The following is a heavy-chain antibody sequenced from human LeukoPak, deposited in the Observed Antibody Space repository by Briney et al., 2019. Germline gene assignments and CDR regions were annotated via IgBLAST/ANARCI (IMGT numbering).Heavy chain of an antibody. Sequence: SVKVSCKASGGTFSSYAIGWVRQAPGQGLEWMGRIIPILGIANYAQKFQGRVTITADKSTSTAYMELSSLRSEDTAVYYCARTGPAFIAGGYFDYWGQGTLVTVSS. CDR2: IIPILGIA. V-gene: IGHV1-69*04. D-gene: IGHD6-13*01. CDR1: GGTFSSYA. J-gene: IGHJ4*02. CDR3: ARTGPAFIAGGYFDY.